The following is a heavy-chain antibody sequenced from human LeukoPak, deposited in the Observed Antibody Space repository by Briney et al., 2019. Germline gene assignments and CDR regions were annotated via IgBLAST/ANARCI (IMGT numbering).Heavy chain of an antibody. D-gene: IGHD1-26*01. CDR2: INAGNGNT. CDR3: ARVGATPYGFDI. J-gene: IGHJ3*02. CDR1: GYTFISYA. Sequence: ASVKVSCTASGYTFISYAMHWVRQAPGQRLEWMGWINAGNGNTKYSQKFQGRVTITRDTSASTAYMELSSLRSEDTAVYFCARVGATPYGFDIWGQGTMVTVSS. V-gene: IGHV1-3*01.